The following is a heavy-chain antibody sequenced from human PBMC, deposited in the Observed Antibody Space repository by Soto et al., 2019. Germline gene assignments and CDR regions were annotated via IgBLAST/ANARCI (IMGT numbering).Heavy chain of an antibody. CDR1: GGSISSYY. Sequence: SETLSLTCTVSGGSISSYYWSWIRQPPGKGLEWIGYIYYSGSTNYNPSLKSRVTISVDTSKNQFSLKLSSVTAADTAVYYCARGRITMVRGVRNNWLDPWGQGTLVTVSS. CDR2: IYYSGST. D-gene: IGHD3-10*01. V-gene: IGHV4-59*01. CDR3: ARGRITMVRGVRNNWLDP. J-gene: IGHJ5*02.